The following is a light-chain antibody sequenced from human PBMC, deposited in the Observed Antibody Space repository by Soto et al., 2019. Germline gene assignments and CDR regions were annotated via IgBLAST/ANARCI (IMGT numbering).Light chain of an antibody. CDR3: TSYTSSSTLVV. J-gene: IGLJ2*01. V-gene: IGLV2-14*01. CDR2: DVS. CDR1: SSDVGGYNY. Sequence: QSALTQPASVSGSTGQSITISCTGTSSDVGGYNYVSWYQQHPGKAPKLMIYDVSSRPSGVSNRFSGSKSGNTASLTISGLQAEDEAYYYCTSYTSSSTLVVFGGGTKLTVL.